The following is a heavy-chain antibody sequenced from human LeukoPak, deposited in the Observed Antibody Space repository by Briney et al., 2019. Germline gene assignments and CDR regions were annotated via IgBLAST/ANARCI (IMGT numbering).Heavy chain of an antibody. Sequence: SETLSLTCSVSGGSINSRFWAWIRQPPGKGLEWIGYIYEGIPTYNPSLKSRVTISADTSNSQYSLKLNSVTAADTAVYYCVSEDTADYKGRFDHWGQGTLVTVSS. CDR1: GGSINSRF. J-gene: IGHJ4*02. V-gene: IGHV4-4*08. CDR3: VSEDTADYKGRFDH. D-gene: IGHD4-11*01. CDR2: IYEGIP.